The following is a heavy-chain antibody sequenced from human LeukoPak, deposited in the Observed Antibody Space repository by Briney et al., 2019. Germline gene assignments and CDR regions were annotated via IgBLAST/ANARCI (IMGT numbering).Heavy chain of an antibody. V-gene: IGHV3-23*01. CDR1: GFTFSSYA. CDR2: ISGSGGST. D-gene: IGHD6-6*01. CDR3: AKVSGLAARSKRNTLNWFDP. J-gene: IGHJ5*02. Sequence: PGGSLRLSCAASGFTFSSYAMSWVRQAPGEGLEWVSAISGSGGSTYYADSVKGRFTISRDNSKNTLYLQMNSLRAEDTAVYYCAKVSGLAARSKRNTLNWFDPWGRGTLVTVSS.